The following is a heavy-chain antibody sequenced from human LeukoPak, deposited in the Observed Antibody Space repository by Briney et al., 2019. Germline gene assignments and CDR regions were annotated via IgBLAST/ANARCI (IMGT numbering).Heavy chain of an antibody. J-gene: IGHJ5*02. D-gene: IGHD3-22*01. CDR2: INHSGST. CDR3: ARGGRSSSGYSNLGGGIDP. CDR1: GGSFSGYY. V-gene: IGHV4-34*01. Sequence: SETLSLTCAVYGGSFSGYYWSWIRQPPGKGLEWIGEINHSGSTNYNPSLKSRVTISVDTSKNQFSLKLSSVTAADTAVYYCARGGRSSSGYSNLGGGIDPRGQGTLVTVSS.